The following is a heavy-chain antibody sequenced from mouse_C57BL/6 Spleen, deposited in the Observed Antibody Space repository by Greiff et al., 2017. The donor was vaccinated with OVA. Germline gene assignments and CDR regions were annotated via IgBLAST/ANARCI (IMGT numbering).Heavy chain of an antibody. CDR3: ARTGNYVFDY. J-gene: IGHJ2*01. V-gene: IGHV1-59*01. CDR1: GYTFTSYW. CDR2: IDPSDSYT. Sequence: VQLQQPGAELVRPGTSVKLSCKASGYTFTSYWMHWVKQRPGQGLEWIGVIDPSDSYTNYNQKFKGKATLTVDTSSSTAYMQLSSLTSEDSAVYYCARTGNYVFDYWGQGTTLTVSS. D-gene: IGHD2-1*01.